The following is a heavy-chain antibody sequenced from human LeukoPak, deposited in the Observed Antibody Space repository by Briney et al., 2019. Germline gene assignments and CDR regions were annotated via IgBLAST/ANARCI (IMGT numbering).Heavy chain of an antibody. CDR1: AYTFTGYY. CDR2: INPNTGAT. D-gene: IGHD3-10*01. J-gene: IGHJ3*02. Sequence: ASVKVSCKASAYTFTGYYMHWVRQAPGQGLECMGWINPNTGATNYAQKFQGRVTMTRDTSINTAYMELSSLRSDDTAVFYCARDRGWINDGFDIWGQGTMVTVSS. V-gene: IGHV1-2*02. CDR3: ARDRGWINDGFDI.